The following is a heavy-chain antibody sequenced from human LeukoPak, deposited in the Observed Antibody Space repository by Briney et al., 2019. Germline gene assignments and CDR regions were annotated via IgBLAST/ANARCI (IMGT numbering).Heavy chain of an antibody. CDR2: IYYSGST. Sequence: SETLSLTCTVSGGSISSSSYYWGWVRQPPGKGLEWIGSIYYSGSTYYNPSLKSRVTISVDTSKNQFSLKLSSATAADTAVYYCARGIAAAGWGQGTLVTVSS. CDR3: ARGIAAAG. D-gene: IGHD6-13*01. CDR1: GGSISSSSYY. J-gene: IGHJ4*02. V-gene: IGHV4-39*07.